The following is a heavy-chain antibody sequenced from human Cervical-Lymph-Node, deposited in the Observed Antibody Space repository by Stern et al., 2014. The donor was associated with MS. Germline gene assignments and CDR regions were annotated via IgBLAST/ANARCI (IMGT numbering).Heavy chain of an antibody. D-gene: IGHD3-22*01. Sequence: EVQLVESGGGLVQPGGSLKLSCTGSGFTFANAWMTWVRQIPGKGLEWVGRVKGQTEGGTTDYATTAEGRFIISRDDPRNTLYLLMNNLTTEDTALYYCSTEFYYDNTGYYYADFWGRGTLVTVSS. V-gene: IGHV3-15*01. CDR1: GFTFANAW. CDR3: STEFYYDNTGYYYADF. CDR2: VKGQTEGGTT. J-gene: IGHJ4*02.